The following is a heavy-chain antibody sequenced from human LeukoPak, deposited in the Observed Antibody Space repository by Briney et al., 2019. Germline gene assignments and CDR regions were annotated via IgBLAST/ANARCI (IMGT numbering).Heavy chain of an antibody. CDR3: ARDNHSGWFRYYYYYMDV. Sequence: GASVKVSCKASGYTFTSYGISWVRQAPGQGLEWMGWISAYNGNTNYAQKLQGRVTMTTDTSTSTAYMELRSLRSDDTAVYYCARDNHSGWFRYYYYYMDVWGKGTTVTVSS. D-gene: IGHD6-19*01. CDR1: GYTFTSYG. J-gene: IGHJ6*03. CDR2: ISAYNGNT. V-gene: IGHV1-18*01.